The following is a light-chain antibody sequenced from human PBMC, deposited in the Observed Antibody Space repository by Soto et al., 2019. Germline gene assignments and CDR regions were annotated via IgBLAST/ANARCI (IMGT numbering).Light chain of an antibody. J-gene: IGKJ4*01. V-gene: IGKV3-11*01. CDR2: DAS. CDR1: QSVSSN. CDR3: QQRSNWPPLT. Sequence: IVLTQSPATLSLSPGERATLSCRASQSVSSNLAWYQQKPGQAPRLLIYDASNRATGITARFSGSGSGTDFTLTISRLEPEDFAVYYCQQRSNWPPLTFGGGTKVEIK.